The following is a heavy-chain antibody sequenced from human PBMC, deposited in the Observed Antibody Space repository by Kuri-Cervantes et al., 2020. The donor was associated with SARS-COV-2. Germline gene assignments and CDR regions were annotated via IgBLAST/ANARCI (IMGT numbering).Heavy chain of an antibody. V-gene: IGHV1-8*02. CDR1: GYIFTDYD. J-gene: IGHJ3*01. CDR2: MNPHSENT. CDR3: ARGGRGDGYNYAFDL. Sequence: SVKVSCKASGYIFTDYDFNWLRQASGQGLEWLGWMNPHSENTGYAQKFQGRVTMTRDTSISTVYMELSSLRSEDTAVYYCARGGRGDGYNYAFDLWGQGTMVTVSS. D-gene: IGHD5-24*01.